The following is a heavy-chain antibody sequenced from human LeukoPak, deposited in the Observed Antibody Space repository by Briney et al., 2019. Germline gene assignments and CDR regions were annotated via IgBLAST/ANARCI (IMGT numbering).Heavy chain of an antibody. D-gene: IGHD3-10*01. CDR2: ISSSSSYI. V-gene: IGHV3-21*01. CDR1: GFPFSNYS. Sequence: GGSLRLSCVVSGFPFSNYSMNWVRQAPGKGLEWVSSISSSSSYIYYADSVKGRFTISRDNAKNSLYLQMNSLRAEDTAVYYCAREGVPGGDYWGQGTLVTVSS. CDR3: AREGVPGGDY. J-gene: IGHJ4*02.